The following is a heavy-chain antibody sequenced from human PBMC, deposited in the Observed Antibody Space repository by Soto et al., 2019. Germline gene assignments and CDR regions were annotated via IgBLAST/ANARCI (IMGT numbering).Heavy chain of an antibody. CDR2: ISPMVGIA. CDR1: GGTFSTYI. D-gene: IGHD1-26*01. J-gene: IGHJ4*02. CDR3: ARLASGSYDY. Sequence: QVQLVQSGAEVKKPGSSVRVSCKASGGTFSTYIISWVRQAPGQGLEWMGRISPMVGIAIYAQKFQGRIAITADKSTSIAYLEVTSLRNEDTAVYYCARLASGSYDYWGQGTRITVSS. V-gene: IGHV1-69*02.